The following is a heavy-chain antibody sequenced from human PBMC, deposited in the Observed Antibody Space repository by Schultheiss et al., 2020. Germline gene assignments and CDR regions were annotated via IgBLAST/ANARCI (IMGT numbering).Heavy chain of an antibody. V-gene: IGHV4-59*01. CDR1: GGSISSYY. D-gene: IGHD6-19*01. Sequence: GSLRLSCTVSGGSISSYYWSWIRQPPGKGLEWIGYIYYSGSTNYNPSLKSRVTISVDTSKNQFSLKLSSVTAADTAVYYCARDESSGWYYYWGQGTLVTVSS. CDR2: IYYSGST. J-gene: IGHJ4*02. CDR3: ARDESSGWYYY.